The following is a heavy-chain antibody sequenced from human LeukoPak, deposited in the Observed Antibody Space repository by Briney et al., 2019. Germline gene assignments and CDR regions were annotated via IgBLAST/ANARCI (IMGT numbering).Heavy chain of an antibody. Sequence: PGGSLRLSCAASGFTFSWYSMHWVRQAPGKGLEYVSAINPNGGSTYYANSVKGRFTISRDNSKNTLYLQMNSLRVEDTAVYYCAKRIAAAGKYYFDYWGQGTLVTVSS. J-gene: IGHJ4*02. D-gene: IGHD6-13*01. CDR1: GFTFSWYS. V-gene: IGHV3-64*01. CDR3: AKRIAAAGKYYFDY. CDR2: INPNGGST.